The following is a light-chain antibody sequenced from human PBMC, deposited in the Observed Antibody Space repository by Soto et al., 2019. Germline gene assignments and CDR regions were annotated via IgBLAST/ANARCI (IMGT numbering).Light chain of an antibody. CDR1: QTISSW. CDR3: QQYNSYWT. CDR2: DAS. J-gene: IGKJ1*01. V-gene: IGKV1-5*01. Sequence: IQMTHSPSTLSGSLGDIVTITGRASQTISSWLAWYQQKPGKAPKLLIYDASSLESGVPSRFSGSGSGTEFTLTISRLQTDDFATYYCQQYNSYWTFGPGTKVDIK.